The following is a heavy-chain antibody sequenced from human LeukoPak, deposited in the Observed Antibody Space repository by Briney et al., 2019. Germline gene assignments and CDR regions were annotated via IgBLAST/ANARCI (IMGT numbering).Heavy chain of an antibody. CDR1: GFTFSSYA. CDR3: AKGITITFDY. Sequence: GGSLRLSCAASGFTFSSYAMSWVRQAPGKGLEWVSAISGGGGSTYYAASVKGRFTISRDNSENTLYLQMNSLRAEDTAVYYCAKGITITFDYWGQGTLVTVSS. J-gene: IGHJ4*02. D-gene: IGHD3-10*01. V-gene: IGHV3-23*01. CDR2: ISGGGGST.